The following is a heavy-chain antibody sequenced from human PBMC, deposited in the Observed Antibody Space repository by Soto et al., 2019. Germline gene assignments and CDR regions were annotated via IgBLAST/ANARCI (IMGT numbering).Heavy chain of an antibody. J-gene: IGHJ4*02. Sequence: QVQLQESGPELVKPSQTLTLTCTVSGGSISSGGHYWTWIRQLPGKGLEWIGFIYYSGTTFYNPALQSRVSISVDTSKNHFSLKLSSVTAADTAVYFCASDRSGSMIDQWGQGTLVTVSS. V-gene: IGHV4-31*03. CDR1: GGSISSGGHY. CDR2: IYYSGTT. D-gene: IGHD3-22*01. CDR3: ASDRSGSMIDQ.